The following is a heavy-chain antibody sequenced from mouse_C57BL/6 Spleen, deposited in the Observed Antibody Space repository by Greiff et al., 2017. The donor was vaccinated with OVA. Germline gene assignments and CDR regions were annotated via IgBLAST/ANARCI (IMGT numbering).Heavy chain of an antibody. Sequence: QSCKASGYTFTSYWMHWVKQRPGQGLEWIGEIDPSDSYTNYNQKFKGKSTLTVDKSASTAYMQLSSLTSEDSAVYYCARNLGGDYWGQGTTLTVSS. V-gene: IGHV1-69*01. J-gene: IGHJ2*01. CDR3: ARNLGGDY. CDR1: GYTFTSYW. CDR2: IDPSDSYT.